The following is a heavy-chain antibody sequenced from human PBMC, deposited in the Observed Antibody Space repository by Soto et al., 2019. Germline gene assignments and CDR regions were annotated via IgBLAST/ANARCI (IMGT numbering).Heavy chain of an antibody. CDR3: ARDQGYCSGGSCYVAGY. D-gene: IGHD2-15*01. Sequence: EVQLVESGGGLVQPGGSLRLSCAASGFTFSSYWMHWVRQAPGKGLVWVSRINSDGSSTGYADSVMGRFTISRDNAKNTLYQQMNSLRADDTAVYYCARDQGYCSGGSCYVAGYWGQGTLVTVSS. J-gene: IGHJ4*02. CDR2: INSDGSST. CDR1: GFTFSSYW. V-gene: IGHV3-74*01.